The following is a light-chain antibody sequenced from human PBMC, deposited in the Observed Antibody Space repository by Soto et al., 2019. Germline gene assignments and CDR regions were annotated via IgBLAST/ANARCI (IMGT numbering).Light chain of an antibody. CDR2: DAS. J-gene: IGKJ4*01. CDR1: QGIRID. V-gene: IGKV1-33*01. Sequence: IQMTQSPSSLSASVGDIVTITCRASQGIRIDLCWFQQKPGKAPKLLIYDASNLETGVPSRFSGSGSGTDFTFTISSLQPEDIATYYCQQYDNLPLTFGGGTNVDI. CDR3: QQYDNLPLT.